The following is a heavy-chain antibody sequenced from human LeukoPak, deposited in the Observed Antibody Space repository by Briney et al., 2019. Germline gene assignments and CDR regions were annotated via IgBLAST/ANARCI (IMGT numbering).Heavy chain of an antibody. Sequence: TGGSLRLSCAASGFTFSTLDFNWVRQAPGRGLEWVSSIDRSGSYIYYADSVKGRFTISRDNAKNSIYLQMDSLRAEDTAVYYCGMRGLTFDWGQGTLVTVSS. V-gene: IGHV3-21*01. J-gene: IGHJ4*02. D-gene: IGHD3-22*01. CDR2: IDRSGSYI. CDR3: GMRGLTFD. CDR1: GFTFSTLD.